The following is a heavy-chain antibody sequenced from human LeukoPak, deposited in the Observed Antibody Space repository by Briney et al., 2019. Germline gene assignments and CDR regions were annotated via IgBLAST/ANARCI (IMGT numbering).Heavy chain of an antibody. J-gene: IGHJ3*02. CDR3: ARVTMIVVVDAFDI. Sequence: ASVKVSCKASGYTFTSYGISWVRQAPGQGLEWMGWISAYNGNTNNAQKLQGRVTMTTDTSTSTAYMELRSLRSDDTAVYYCARVTMIVVVDAFDIWGQGTMVTVSS. V-gene: IGHV1-18*01. CDR1: GYTFTSYG. CDR2: ISAYNGNT. D-gene: IGHD3-22*01.